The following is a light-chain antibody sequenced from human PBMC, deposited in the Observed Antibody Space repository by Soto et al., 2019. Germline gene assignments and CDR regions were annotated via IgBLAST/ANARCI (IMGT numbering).Light chain of an antibody. J-gene: IGKJ1*01. Sequence: EIVMTQSPATLSVSPGESATLSCRAGQSVSNNLTWYQQKPGQPPRLLIYGASTRATGVPGRFSGSGSGTEFTLTISSLQSEDFAVYYCQQYNDWWTFGQGTKVEIK. CDR2: GAS. CDR1: QSVSNN. CDR3: QQYNDWWT. V-gene: IGKV3-15*01.